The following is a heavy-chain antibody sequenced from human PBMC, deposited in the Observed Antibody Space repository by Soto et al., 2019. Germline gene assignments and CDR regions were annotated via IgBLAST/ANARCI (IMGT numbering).Heavy chain of an antibody. D-gene: IGHD2-2*01. J-gene: IGHJ4*02. V-gene: IGHV3-23*01. CDR3: ASRQYFSFDY. Sequence: GGSLRLSCAASGFTFSSYVMSWVRQAPGKGLECVSAITGSGSVIYYADSVKGRFSISRDNSKSTLYLQMNSLRAEDTAVYYCASRQYFSFDYWAQGTLVTVSS. CDR1: GFTFSSYV. CDR2: ITGSGSVI.